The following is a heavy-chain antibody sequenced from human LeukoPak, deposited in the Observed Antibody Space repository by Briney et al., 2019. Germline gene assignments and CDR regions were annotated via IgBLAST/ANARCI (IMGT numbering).Heavy chain of an antibody. CDR1: GGSISSSSYY. J-gene: IGHJ4*02. V-gene: IGHV4-39*07. CDR2: IYYSGST. Sequence: SETLSLTCTVSGGSISSSSYYWGWIRQPPGKGLEWIGSIYYSGSTYYNPSLKSRVTISVDTSKNQFSLKLSSVTAADTAVYYCARGNFDRYYYDSSGLYFDYWGQGTLVTVSS. CDR3: ARGNFDRYYYDSSGLYFDY. D-gene: IGHD3-22*01.